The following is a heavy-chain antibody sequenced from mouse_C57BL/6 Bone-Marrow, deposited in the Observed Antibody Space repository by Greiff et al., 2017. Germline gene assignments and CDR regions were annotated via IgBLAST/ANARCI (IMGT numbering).Heavy chain of an antibody. CDR2: INPNNGGT. CDR1: GYTFTDYY. Sequence: VQLKHSGPELVKPGASVKISCKASGYTFTDYYMNWVKQSHGKSLEWIGDINPNNGGTSYNQKFKGKATLTVDKSSSTAYMELRSLTSEDSAVYYCARSGDYGSSPGYWGQGTTLTVSS. CDR3: ARSGDYGSSPGY. V-gene: IGHV1-26*01. D-gene: IGHD1-1*01. J-gene: IGHJ2*01.